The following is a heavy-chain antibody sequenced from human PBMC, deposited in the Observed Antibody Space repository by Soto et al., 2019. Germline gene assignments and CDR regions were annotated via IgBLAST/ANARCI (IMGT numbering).Heavy chain of an antibody. Sequence: ASVKVSCKASGGTFSSYAISWVRQAPGQGLEWMGGVIPIFGTANYAQKFQGRVTITADESTSTAYMELSSLRSEDTAVYYCARGGHSNNYYYYGMDVWGQGTTVTVSS. V-gene: IGHV1-69*13. CDR2: VIPIFGTA. CDR1: GGTFSSYA. J-gene: IGHJ6*02. CDR3: ARGGHSNNYYYYGMDV.